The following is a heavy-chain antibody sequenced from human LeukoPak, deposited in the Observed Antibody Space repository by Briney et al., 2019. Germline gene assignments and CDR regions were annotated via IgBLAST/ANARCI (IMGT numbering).Heavy chain of an antibody. CDR2: ISSDASSM. D-gene: IGHD5-24*01. V-gene: IGHV3-11*01. J-gene: IGHJ4*02. Sequence: PGGSLRLSCVASGFTFSDYYMSWIRQAPGKGLEWVSYISSDASSMSYADSVKGRFTISRDNAKNSLYLQMNSLRAEDTAVYYCARNRRDGYNRFDHWGQGVLVTVSS. CDR1: GFTFSDYY. CDR3: ARNRRDGYNRFDH.